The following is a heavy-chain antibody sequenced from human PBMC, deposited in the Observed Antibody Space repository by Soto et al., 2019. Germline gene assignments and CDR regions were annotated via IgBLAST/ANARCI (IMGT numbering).Heavy chain of an antibody. CDR2: IYPGESDP. CDR3: ARTRPFTPGFYYDGMEV. Sequence: PGESLNISCQGSGYSFASYWIGWVRQMPGKDLQWMGIIYPGESDPRYSPSFQGQVTISADKSLRTAYLQWTSLKASDTALYYCARTRPFTPGFYYDGMEVCGPGTTVPASS. CDR1: GYSFASYW. V-gene: IGHV5-51*03. J-gene: IGHJ6*02. D-gene: IGHD1-1*01.